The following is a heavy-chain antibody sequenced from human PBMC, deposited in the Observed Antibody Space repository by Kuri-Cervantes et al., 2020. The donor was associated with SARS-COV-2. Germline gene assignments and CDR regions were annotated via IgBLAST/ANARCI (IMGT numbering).Heavy chain of an antibody. V-gene: IGHV3-30-3*01. CDR3: AKDLSAVASIGDY. D-gene: IGHD6-19*01. CDR1: GFTFSSYA. Sequence: GGSLRLSCAASGFTFSSYAMHWVHQAPGKGLEWAAVISYDGSNKYYADSVKGRFTISRDNSKNTLYLQMNSLRAEDTAVYYCAKDLSAVASIGDYWGQGTLVTVSS. J-gene: IGHJ4*02. CDR2: ISYDGSNK.